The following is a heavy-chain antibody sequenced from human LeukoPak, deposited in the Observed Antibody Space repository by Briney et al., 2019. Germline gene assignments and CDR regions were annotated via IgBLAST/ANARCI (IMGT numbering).Heavy chain of an antibody. V-gene: IGHV3-11*01. J-gene: IGHJ3*02. CDR3: ANYCSSTSCRDAFDI. CDR2: ISSSSSTI. CDR1: GFTVSDNY. Sequence: KPGGSLRLSCAASGFTVSDNYMSWVRQAPGKGLEWVSYISSSSSTIYYADSVKGRFTISRDNAKNSLYLQMNSLRAEDTAVYYCANYCSSTSCRDAFDIWGQGTMVTVSS. D-gene: IGHD2-2*01.